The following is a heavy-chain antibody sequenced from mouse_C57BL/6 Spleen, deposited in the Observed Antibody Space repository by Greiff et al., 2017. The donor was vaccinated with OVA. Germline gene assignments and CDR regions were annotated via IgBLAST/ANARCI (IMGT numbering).Heavy chain of an antibody. V-gene: IGHV1-82*01. J-gene: IGHJ1*03. CDR1: GYAFSSSW. Sequence: QVQLQQSGPEPVKPGASVKISCKASGYAFSSSWMNWVKQRPGKGLEWIGRIYPGDGDTNYNGKFKGKATLTADKSSSTAYMQLSSLTSEDSAVYFCARYYYGSSYWYFDVWGTGTTVTVSS. D-gene: IGHD1-1*01. CDR2: IYPGDGDT. CDR3: ARYYYGSSYWYFDV.